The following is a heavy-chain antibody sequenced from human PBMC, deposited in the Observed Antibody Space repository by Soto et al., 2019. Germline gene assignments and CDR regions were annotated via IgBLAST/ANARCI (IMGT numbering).Heavy chain of an antibody. D-gene: IGHD2-15*01. CDR3: ARVVRVEKIVDY. CDR2: IYYSGST. V-gene: IGHV4-61*01. CDR1: GGSVSSGSYY. Sequence: ETLSLTCTVSGGSVSSGSYYWSWIRQPPGKGLEWIGYIYYSGSTNYNPSLKSRVTISVDTSKNQFSLKLSSVTAADTAVYYCARVVRVEKIVDYWGQGTLVTVSS. J-gene: IGHJ4*02.